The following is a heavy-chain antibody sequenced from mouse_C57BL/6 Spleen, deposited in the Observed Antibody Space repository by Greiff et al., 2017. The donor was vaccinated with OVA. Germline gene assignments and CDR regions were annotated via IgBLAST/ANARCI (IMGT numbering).Heavy chain of an antibody. CDR2: IDPSDSET. V-gene: IGHV1-52*01. J-gene: IGHJ4*01. CDR1: GYTFTSYW. CDR3: ARGVYYYAMDY. Sequence: QVQLQQPGAELVKPGASVNVSCKASGYTFTSYWMHWVKQRPIQGLEWIGNIDPSDSETHYNQKFKDKATLTVDKSSSTAYMQLSSLTSEDSAVYYCARGVYYYAMDYWGQGTSVTVSS.